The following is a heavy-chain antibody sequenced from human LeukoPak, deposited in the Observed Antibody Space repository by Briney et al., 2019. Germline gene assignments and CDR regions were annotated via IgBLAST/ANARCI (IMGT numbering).Heavy chain of an antibody. D-gene: IGHD3-3*01. V-gene: IGHV3-7*05. Sequence: PGGSLRLSCAASGFTFSSYWMSWVRQAPGKGLERVANIKQDGSEKYYVDSVKGRFTISRDNAKNSLYLQMNSLRAEDTAVYYCARERRITIFGVVREGSYFDYWGQGTLVTVSS. CDR3: ARERRITIFGVVREGSYFDY. J-gene: IGHJ4*02. CDR2: IKQDGSEK. CDR1: GFTFSSYW.